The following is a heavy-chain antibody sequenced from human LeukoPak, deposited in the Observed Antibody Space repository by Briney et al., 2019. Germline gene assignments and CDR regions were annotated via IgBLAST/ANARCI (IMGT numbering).Heavy chain of an antibody. CDR2: NHYSGST. J-gene: IGHJ4*02. CDR1: GGSISSFY. CDR3: ARDGGRYSLVPFDD. V-gene: IGHV4-59*01. Sequence: PSETLSLTCTVSGGSISSFYWSWIRQPPGKGLEWIGYNHYSGSTNYNPSLKSRVTISVDTSKNQFSLKLSSVTAADTAVYYCARDGGRYSLVPFDDWGQGILVTVSS. D-gene: IGHD1-26*01.